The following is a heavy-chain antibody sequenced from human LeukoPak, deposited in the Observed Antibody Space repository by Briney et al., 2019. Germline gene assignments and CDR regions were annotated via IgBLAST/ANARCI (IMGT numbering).Heavy chain of an antibody. J-gene: IGHJ5*02. V-gene: IGHV1-69*13. CDR2: IIPIFGTA. D-gene: IGHD3-9*01. Sequence: SVKVSCKASGGTFSSYAISWVRQAPGQGLEWMGGIIPIFGTANYAQKFQGRVTITADESTSTAYMELSSLRSEDTAVYYCARGTYYDILTGLSAGWFDPWGQGTLVTVSS. CDR1: GGTFSSYA. CDR3: ARGTYYDILTGLSAGWFDP.